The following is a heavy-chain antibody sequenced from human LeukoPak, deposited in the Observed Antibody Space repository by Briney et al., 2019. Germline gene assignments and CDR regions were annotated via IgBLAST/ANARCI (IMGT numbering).Heavy chain of an antibody. D-gene: IGHD5-24*01. CDR2: ISSSGSTI. Sequence: PGGSLRLSCAASGFTFSIYEMNWVRQAPGKGLEWLSYISSSGSTIYYADSVKGRFTISRDNAKNSVFLQINSLRVEDTAVYYCAKSQWLQFDAFNLWGQGTMVTVSS. V-gene: IGHV3-48*03. CDR3: AKSQWLQFDAFNL. J-gene: IGHJ3*01. CDR1: GFTFSIYE.